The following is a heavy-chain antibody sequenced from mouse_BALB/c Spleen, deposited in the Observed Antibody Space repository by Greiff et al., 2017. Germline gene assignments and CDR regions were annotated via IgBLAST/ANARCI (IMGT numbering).Heavy chain of an antibody. V-gene: IGHV2-9*02. CDR3: ARFLYDYDGGRSAMDY. Sequence: VQLQESGPGLVAPSQSLSITCTVSGFSLTSYGVHWVRQPPGKGLEWLGVIWAGGSTNYNSALMSRLSISKDNSKSQVFLKMNSLQTDDTAMYYCARFLYDYDGGRSAMDYWGQGTSVTVSS. CDR1: GFSLTSYG. D-gene: IGHD2-4*01. CDR2: IWAGGST. J-gene: IGHJ4*01.